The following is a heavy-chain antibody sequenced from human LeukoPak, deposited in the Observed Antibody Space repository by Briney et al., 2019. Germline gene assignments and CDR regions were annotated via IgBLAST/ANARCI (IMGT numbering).Heavy chain of an antibody. J-gene: IGHJ4*02. V-gene: IGHV3-23*01. Sequence: GGSLRLSCAASGFTFSSYAMSWVRQAPGKGLEWVSAISGSGGSTYYADSVKGRFTISRDNSKNTLHLQMNSLRAEDTAVYYCAKEEGYSSGWYPGYYFDYWGQGTLVTVSS. CDR1: GFTFSSYA. D-gene: IGHD6-19*01. CDR3: AKEEGYSSGWYPGYYFDY. CDR2: ISGSGGST.